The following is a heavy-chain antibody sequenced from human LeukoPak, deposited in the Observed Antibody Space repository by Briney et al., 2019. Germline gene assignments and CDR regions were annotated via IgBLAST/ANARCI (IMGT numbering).Heavy chain of an antibody. D-gene: IGHD6-13*01. Sequence: SETLSLTYTVSGGSISSYYWSWIRQPAGKGLEWIGRIYTSGSTNYNPSLKSRVTMSVDTSKNQFSLNLSSMTAADTAVYYCANQGATGNYFLQWGQGTLVTVSS. CDR3: ANQGATGNYFLQ. V-gene: IGHV4-4*07. J-gene: IGHJ4*02. CDR1: GGSISSYY. CDR2: IYTSGST.